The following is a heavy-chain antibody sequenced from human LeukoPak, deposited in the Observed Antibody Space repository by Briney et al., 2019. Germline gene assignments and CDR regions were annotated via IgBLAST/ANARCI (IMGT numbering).Heavy chain of an antibody. V-gene: IGHV1-2*02. D-gene: IGHD2-15*01. J-gene: IGHJ3*02. CDR1: GYTFTGYY. Sequence: GASVTVSCMASGYTFTGYYMHWVRQAPGQGVEWMGWISSKSGGTNYAQTFQGRVTMTRDKSINIAYMELSRLRSDDTALYYCARDRRGVGFCSGGSCPDAFDIWGQGTMVTVSS. CDR3: ARDRRGVGFCSGGSCPDAFDI. CDR2: ISSKSGGT.